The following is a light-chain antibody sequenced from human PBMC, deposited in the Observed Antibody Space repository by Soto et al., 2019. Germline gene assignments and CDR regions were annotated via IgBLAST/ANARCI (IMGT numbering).Light chain of an antibody. Sequence: EIVLTQSPATLSVSPGERAALSCRASQSVSSSCLAWYQQTPGQAPRLLIYGASTRAAGVPARFSGRGSVTEFTLPISNLQPDDFAVYYCLQCHNWPSLTFGQGTKVEIK. J-gene: IGKJ1*01. CDR3: LQCHNWPSLT. CDR1: QSVSSS. V-gene: IGKV3D-15*01. CDR2: GAS.